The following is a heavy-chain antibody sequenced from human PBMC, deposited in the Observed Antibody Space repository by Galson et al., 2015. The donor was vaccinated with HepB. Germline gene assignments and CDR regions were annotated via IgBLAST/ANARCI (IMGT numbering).Heavy chain of an antibody. CDR2: ISPHRGKT. CDR3: VRERWQTAGDQNFFDY. Sequence: SVKVSCKASGYTFNTLGVCWVRQAPGQGLEWMGYISPHRGKTVYAQSFQWRATMTTDRSTSTAYMELRGLRADDTAVYYCVRERWQTAGDQNFFDYWGQGTLVTVSS. V-gene: IGHV1-18*04. J-gene: IGHJ4*02. D-gene: IGHD2-21*02. CDR1: GYTFNTLG.